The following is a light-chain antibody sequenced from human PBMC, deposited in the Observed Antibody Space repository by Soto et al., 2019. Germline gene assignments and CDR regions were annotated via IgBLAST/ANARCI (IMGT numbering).Light chain of an antibody. V-gene: IGLV2-11*01. CDR1: SNDVGRFDY. CDR2: DVN. J-gene: IGLJ1*01. CDR3: CSYAGSSTPDV. Sequence: QSALTQPRSVSGSPGQSVTISCTGTSNDVGRFDYVSWYQQHPGKAPKVIIYDVNERPSGVPNRFSGSKSGNTASLTISGLQADDEADYYCCSYAGSSTPDVFGPGTKLTVL.